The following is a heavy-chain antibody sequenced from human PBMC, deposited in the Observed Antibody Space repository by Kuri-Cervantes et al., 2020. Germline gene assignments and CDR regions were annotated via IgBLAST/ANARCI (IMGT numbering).Heavy chain of an antibody. D-gene: IGHD6-13*01. CDR3: VSIAAAGTRYDAFDI. CDR1: GYSFTNFW. CDR2: VYPGDSET. J-gene: IGHJ3*02. Sequence: GESLKISCKGSGYSFTNFWIGWVRQMPGKGLEWMGIVYPGDSETRYSPSFQGQVTISADKSISTAYLQWSSLKASDTAMYYCVSIAAAGTRYDAFDIWGQGTMVTVSS. V-gene: IGHV5-51*01.